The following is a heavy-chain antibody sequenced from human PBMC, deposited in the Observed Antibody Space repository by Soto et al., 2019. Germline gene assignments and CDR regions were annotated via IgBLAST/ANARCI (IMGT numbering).Heavy chain of an antibody. D-gene: IGHD6-6*01. CDR2: TYYSGST. V-gene: IGHV4-59*01. J-gene: IGHJ4*02. Sequence: PSEILSLTCTVSGGSISSYYWSWIRQPPGKGLEWIGYTYYSGSTNYNPSLKSRVTISVDTSKNQFSLKLSSVTAADTAVYYCVRVRQLVLNFDYWGQGTLVTVSS. CDR3: VRVRQLVLNFDY. CDR1: GGSISSYY.